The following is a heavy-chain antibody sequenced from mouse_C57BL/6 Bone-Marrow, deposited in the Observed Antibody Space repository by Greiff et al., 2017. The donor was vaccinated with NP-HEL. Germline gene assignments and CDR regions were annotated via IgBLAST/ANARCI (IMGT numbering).Heavy chain of an antibody. CDR3: TRDGYSSSFAY. CDR1: GFTFSSYA. J-gene: IGHJ3*01. Sequence: EVKLVESGEGLVKPGGSLKLSCAASGFTFSSYAMSWVRQTPEKRLEWVAYISSGGDYIYYADTVKGRFSISRDNARNTLYLQMSSLKSEDTAMYYCTRDGYSSSFAYWGQGTLVTVSA. CDR2: ISSGGDYI. D-gene: IGHD2-3*01. V-gene: IGHV5-9-1*02.